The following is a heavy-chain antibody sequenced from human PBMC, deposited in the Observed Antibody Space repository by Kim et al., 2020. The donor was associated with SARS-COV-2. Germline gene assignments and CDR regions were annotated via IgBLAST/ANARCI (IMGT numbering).Heavy chain of an antibody. CDR3: ARDHRIYYDFWGGYVTIDY. D-gene: IGHD3-3*01. J-gene: IGHJ4*02. CDR2: ISSSSSYI. Sequence: GGSLRLSCAASGFTFSSYSMNWVRQAPGKGLEWVSSISSSSSYIYYADSVKGRFTITRDNAKNSLYPQMNSLRAVDAAVYYCARDHRIYYDFWGGYVTIDYWGQGPLVTVSS. V-gene: IGHV3-21*01. CDR1: GFTFSSYS.